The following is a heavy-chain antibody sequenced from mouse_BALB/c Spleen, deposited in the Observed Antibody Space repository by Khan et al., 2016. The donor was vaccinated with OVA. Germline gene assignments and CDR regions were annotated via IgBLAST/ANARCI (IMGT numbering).Heavy chain of an antibody. CDR1: GFSLTGYG. CDR2: IWGDGST. V-gene: IGHV2-6-7*01. Sequence: VELMESGPGLVAPSQSLSITCTVSGFSLTGYGVNWVRQPPGKGLEWLGMIWGDGSTDYNSALKSRLSISKDNSKCQVFLKMNSQQTDDTARYYCARAYYANYREAMDYWGQGTSVTVSS. J-gene: IGHJ4*01. CDR3: ARAYYANYREAMDY. D-gene: IGHD2-10*01.